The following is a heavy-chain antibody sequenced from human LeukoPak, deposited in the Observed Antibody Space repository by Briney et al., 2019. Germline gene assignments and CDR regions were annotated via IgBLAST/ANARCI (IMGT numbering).Heavy chain of an antibody. V-gene: IGHV3-48*02. CDR1: GFIFSDYN. CDR3: AIPSSGAYDY. J-gene: IGHJ4*02. D-gene: IGHD1-26*01. Sequence: GGSLRLSCAASGFIFSDYNMHWVRQAPGKGLEWASYITHSGRTISYADSVKGRFTISRDNARNSLYLQMNSLRDDDTAVYFCAIPSSGAYDYWGQGTLVTVSS. CDR2: ITHSGRTI.